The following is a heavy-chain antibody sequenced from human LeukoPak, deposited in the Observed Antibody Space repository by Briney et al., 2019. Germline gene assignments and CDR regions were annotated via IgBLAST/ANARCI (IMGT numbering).Heavy chain of an antibody. CDR3: AKSLDGSGSYYNGDY. D-gene: IGHD3-10*01. CDR2: ISGSGDST. CDR1: GFTFSSRA. V-gene: IGHV3-23*01. Sequence: GGSLRLSCAASGFTFSSRAMNWVRQAPGKGLEWVSTISGSGDSTYYADSVAGRFVISRDNSKNTLYLQMNSLRAEDTALYSCAKSLDGSGSYYNGDYWGQGTLVTVSS. J-gene: IGHJ4*02.